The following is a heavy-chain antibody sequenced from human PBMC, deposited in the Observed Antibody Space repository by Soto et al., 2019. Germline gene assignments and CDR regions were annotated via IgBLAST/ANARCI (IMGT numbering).Heavy chain of an antibody. J-gene: IGHJ4*02. CDR2: MNPNSGNT. V-gene: IGHV1-8*01. CDR3: ARGWEYQLPDDY. D-gene: IGHD2-2*01. Sequence: ASVKVSCKASGYTFTSYDINWVRQATGQGLEWMGWMNPNSGNTGYAQKFQGRVTMTRNTSISTAYMELSSLRSEDTAVYYCARGWEYQLPDDYWGQGTLVTVSS. CDR1: GYTFTSYD.